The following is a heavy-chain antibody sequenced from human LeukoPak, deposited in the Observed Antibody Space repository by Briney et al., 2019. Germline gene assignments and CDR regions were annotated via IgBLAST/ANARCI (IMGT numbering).Heavy chain of an antibody. Sequence: SQTLSLTCAISGDSVSSNNGAWNWIRQSPSRGLEWLGRTYYRSKWYNDYAESLISRITISPVTSKNQFSLQLYSVTPEDTAVYYCARDVGTTGWHTFDYWGQGTLVIVSS. CDR2: TYYRSKWYN. V-gene: IGHV6-1*01. D-gene: IGHD3-9*01. CDR3: ARDVGTTGWHTFDY. J-gene: IGHJ4*02. CDR1: GDSVSSNNGA.